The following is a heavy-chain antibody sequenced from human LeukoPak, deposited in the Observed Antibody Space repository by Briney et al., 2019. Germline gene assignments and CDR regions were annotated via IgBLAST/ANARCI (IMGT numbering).Heavy chain of an antibody. D-gene: IGHD3-3*01. J-gene: IGHJ4*02. V-gene: IGHV4-59*01. CDR3: ARGSDYDFWSGYYT. CDR1: GVSISSYY. CDR2: IYHSGST. Sequence: SETLSLTCTVSGVSISSYYWSWIRQPPGKGLEWIGYIYHSGSTNYTPSLKSRVTISVDTSENQVSLKMSSVTAADTAVYYCARGSDYDFWSGYYTWGQGTLVTVSS.